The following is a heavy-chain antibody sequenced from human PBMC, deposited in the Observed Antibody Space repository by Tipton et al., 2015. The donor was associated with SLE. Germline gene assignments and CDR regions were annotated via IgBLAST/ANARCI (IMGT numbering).Heavy chain of an antibody. CDR3: ARRDPGLELTA. Sequence: TLSLTCAVSGGSISSSNWWSWVRQPPGKGLEWIGEIYHSGSTNYNPSLKSRVTISVDTSKNQFSLKLSSVTAADTAVYYCARRDPGLELTAWGQGTLVTVSS. V-gene: IGHV4-4*02. CDR2: IYHSGST. J-gene: IGHJ4*02. D-gene: IGHD1-7*01. CDR1: GGSISSSNW.